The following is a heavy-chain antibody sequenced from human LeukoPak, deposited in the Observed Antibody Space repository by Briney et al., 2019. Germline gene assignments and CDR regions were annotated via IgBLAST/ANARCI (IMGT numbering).Heavy chain of an antibody. V-gene: IGHV1-2*02. CDR2: INPNSGGT. CDR1: GYTFTGYY. Sequence: ASVKVSCKASGYTFTGYYMHWVRQAPGQGLEWMGWINPNSGGTNCAQKFQGRVTMTRDTSISTAYMELSRLRSDDTAVYYCARGALIVVPAAIPTHPWGQGTLVTVSS. D-gene: IGHD2-2*01. J-gene: IGHJ5*02. CDR3: ARGALIVVPAAIPTHP.